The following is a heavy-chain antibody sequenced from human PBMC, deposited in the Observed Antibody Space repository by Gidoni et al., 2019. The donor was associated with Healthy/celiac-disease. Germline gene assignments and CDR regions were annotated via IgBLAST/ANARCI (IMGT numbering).Heavy chain of an antibody. J-gene: IGHJ6*02. Sequence: EVQLVESGGGLVQPGGSLRLSCAASGFTFSSYWMSWVRKAPGKGLECVANIKQDGSEKYYVDSVKGRFTISRDNAKNSLYLQMNSLRAEDTAVYYCARDTGYSYGYSHTNYYYYGMDVWGQGTTVTVSS. CDR3: ARDTGYSYGYSHTNYYYYGMDV. D-gene: IGHD5-18*01. CDR1: GFTFSSYW. V-gene: IGHV3-7*04. CDR2: IKQDGSEK.